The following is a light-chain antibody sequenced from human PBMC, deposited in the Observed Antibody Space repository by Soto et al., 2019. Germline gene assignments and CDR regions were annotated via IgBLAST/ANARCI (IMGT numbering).Light chain of an antibody. Sequence: DIRMTQSPSSLSASVGDRVTITCRASQSISRYLNWYQQRPGKAPKLLIFAASSLQSGVPSRFSGSGSGTDFTLTISSLQPEDFATYYCQESYTTPPEFTFGPGTKVDIK. V-gene: IGKV1-39*01. CDR2: AAS. CDR3: QESYTTPPEFT. J-gene: IGKJ3*01. CDR1: QSISRY.